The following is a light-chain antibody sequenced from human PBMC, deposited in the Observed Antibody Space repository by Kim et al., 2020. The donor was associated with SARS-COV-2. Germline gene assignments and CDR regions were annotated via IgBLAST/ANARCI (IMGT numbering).Light chain of an antibody. CDR2: AAS. CDR3: QQGYST. CDR1: QSISTY. J-gene: IGKJ2*01. V-gene: IGKV1-39*01. Sequence: DIQMTQSPSSLSASVGDRVTITCRASQSISTYLNWYQQIPGKAPKLLIYAASSLPSGVPSRFSGSGSGTDFTLTISSLQPEDFATYYCQQGYSTFGQGTKLEI.